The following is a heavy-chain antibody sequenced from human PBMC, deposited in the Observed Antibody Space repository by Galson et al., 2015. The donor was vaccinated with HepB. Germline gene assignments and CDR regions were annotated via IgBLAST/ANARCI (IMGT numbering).Heavy chain of an antibody. CDR1: GGSISISSYY. V-gene: IGHV4-39*01. J-gene: IGHJ4*02. CDR2: IYYSGST. Sequence: SETLSLTCTVSGGSISISSYYWAWLRQPPGKGLEWIGGIYYSGSTYNNPSLKSRVTISVDTSKNQFSLRLTSVTAADTAVYYCARLSSRSPAGGYWGQGTLVTVSS. D-gene: IGHD2-2*01. CDR3: ARLSSRSPAGGY.